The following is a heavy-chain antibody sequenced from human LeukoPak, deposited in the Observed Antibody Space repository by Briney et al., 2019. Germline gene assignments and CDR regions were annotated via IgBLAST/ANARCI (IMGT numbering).Heavy chain of an antibody. Sequence: PGGSLRLSCAASGFIVSDNYMSWVRHAPGKGLEWVSVIYSGGSTYYADSVKGRFTISRDNSKNTLYLQMNSLRAEDTAVHYCARYHYDSSGYPYYFDYWGQGTLVTVSS. CDR1: GFIVSDNY. CDR3: ARYHYDSSGYPYYFDY. V-gene: IGHV3-53*01. J-gene: IGHJ4*02. CDR2: IYSGGST. D-gene: IGHD3-22*01.